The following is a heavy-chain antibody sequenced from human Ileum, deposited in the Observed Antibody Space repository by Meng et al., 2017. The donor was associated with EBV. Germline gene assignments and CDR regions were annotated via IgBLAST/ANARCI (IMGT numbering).Heavy chain of an antibody. D-gene: IGHD2-2*01. Sequence: QVQLVQSGAEVRKPGSSVKVSSKASGGTFSSYAISWVRQAPGQGLEWMGGIIPILGIANYAQKFQGRVTITADKSTSTAYMELSSLRSEDTAVYYCAREIVVVPAALNWFDPWGQGTMVTVSA. V-gene: IGHV1-69*10. J-gene: IGHJ5*02. CDR3: AREIVVVPAALNWFDP. CDR2: IIPILGIA. CDR1: GGTFSSYA.